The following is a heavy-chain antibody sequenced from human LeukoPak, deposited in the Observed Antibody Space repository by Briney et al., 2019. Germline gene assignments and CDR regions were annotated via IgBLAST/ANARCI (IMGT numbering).Heavy chain of an antibody. Sequence: SETLSLTCTVSGGSISSYYWSWIRQPPGKGLEWIGYIYYSGSTNYNPSLKSRVTISVDTSKSQFSLKLSSVTAADTAVYYCARHMSGDYDYWGQGTLVTVSS. V-gene: IGHV4-59*08. CDR1: GGSISSYY. CDR3: ARHMSGDYDY. D-gene: IGHD3-10*02. J-gene: IGHJ4*02. CDR2: IYYSGST.